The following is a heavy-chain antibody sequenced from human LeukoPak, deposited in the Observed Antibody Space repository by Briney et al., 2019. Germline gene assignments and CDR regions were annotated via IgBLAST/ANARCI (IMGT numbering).Heavy chain of an antibody. D-gene: IGHD6-19*01. CDR3: ARAPLYGRGCYYFNN. J-gene: IGHJ4*02. CDR2: IIPIFGTA. CDR1: GGTFSSYA. Sequence: GASVKVSCKASGGTFSSYAISWVRQAPGQGLEWMGGIIPIFGTANYAQKFQGRVTITADESTSTAYMELSSLRSEDTAVYYCARAPLYGRGCYYFNNWGQGPLVTVS. V-gene: IGHV1-69*13.